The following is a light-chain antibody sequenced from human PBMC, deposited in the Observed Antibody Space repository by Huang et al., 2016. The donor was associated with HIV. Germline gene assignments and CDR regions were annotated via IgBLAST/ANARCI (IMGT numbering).Light chain of an antibody. CDR3: QQSFNTPQT. J-gene: IGKJ1*01. CDR1: QNTNNY. CDR2: AAS. Sequence: DIQLTQSPSSLSASVGDRVTITCRATQNTNNYLNWYQQKPGKAPKLLIYAASNLEGGVPSRFSGSGSGTDFTLTINSLQPEDFATYYCQQSFNTPQTFGQGTKVEIK. V-gene: IGKV1-39*01.